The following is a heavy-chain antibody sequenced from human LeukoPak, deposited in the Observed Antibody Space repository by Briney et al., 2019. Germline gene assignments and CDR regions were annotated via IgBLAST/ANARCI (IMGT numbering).Heavy chain of an antibody. V-gene: IGHV4-38-2*02. CDR3: ARDISGTDTSGYYRGFYFDY. CDR1: GYSISSGYS. J-gene: IGHJ4*02. D-gene: IGHD3-22*01. Sequence: NPSETLSLTCAVSGYSISSGYSWGWIRQPPGKGLEWIGCIDHSGTTQYNPSLKSRVTILVETSKTQFSLKLSSVTAADTAVYHCARDISGTDTSGYYRGFYFDYWGQGTLVTVSS. CDR2: IDHSGTT.